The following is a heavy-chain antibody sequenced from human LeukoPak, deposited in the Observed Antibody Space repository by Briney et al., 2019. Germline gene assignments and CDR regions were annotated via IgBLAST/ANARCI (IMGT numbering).Heavy chain of an antibody. CDR3: ARSDGYGLVGI. D-gene: IGHD3-10*01. CDR2: IYSSGNT. Sequence: PSETLSLTCSVSGVSISSGSNNWGWIRQPPGKTLEWIGSIYSSGNTYYNPSLKSRVIILIDTAKNHFSLNLSSVTAADTAVYYCARSDGYGLVGIWGQGTMVTVSS. V-gene: IGHV4-39*07. CDR1: GVSISSGSNN. J-gene: IGHJ3*02.